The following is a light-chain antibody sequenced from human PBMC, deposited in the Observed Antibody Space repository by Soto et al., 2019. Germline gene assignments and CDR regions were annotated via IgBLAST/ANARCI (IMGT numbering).Light chain of an antibody. CDR1: SSDVGGYNY. CDR3: SSYTSSSTGV. J-gene: IGLJ1*01. CDR2: EVS. V-gene: IGLV2-14*01. Sequence: QSALTQPASVSGSPGQSITFSCTGTSSDVGGYNYVSWYQQHPGKAPKLMIYEVSNRPSGVSNRFSGSKSGNTASLTISGLKAEDEADYYCSSYTSSSTGVFGTGTKLTVL.